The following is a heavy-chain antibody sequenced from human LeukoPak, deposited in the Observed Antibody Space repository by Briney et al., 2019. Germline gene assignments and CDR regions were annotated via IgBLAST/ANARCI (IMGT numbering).Heavy chain of an antibody. D-gene: IGHD1-26*01. J-gene: IGHJ5*02. CDR2: IYYSGST. CDR3: ARDLRGSYYWFDP. Sequence: PSDTLSLTCTVSGGSISSHYWSWIRQPPGKGLEWTGYIYYSGSTNYNPSLKSRVTISVDTSKNQFSLKLSSVTAADTAVYYCARDLRGSYYWFDPWGQGTLVTVSS. V-gene: IGHV4-59*11. CDR1: GGSISSHY.